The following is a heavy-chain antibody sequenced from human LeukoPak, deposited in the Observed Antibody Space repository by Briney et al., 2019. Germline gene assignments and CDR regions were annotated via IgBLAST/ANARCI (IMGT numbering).Heavy chain of an antibody. CDR2: IYYSGST. Sequence: SETLSLTCTVSGGSISSYYWSWIRQPPGKGLEWIGYIYYSGSTNYNPSLKSRVTISVDTSKNQFSLKLSSVTAADTAVYYCADTHLHKTGYWGQGTLVTVSS. CDR3: ADTHLHKTGY. V-gene: IGHV4-59*12. D-gene: IGHD2-2*02. J-gene: IGHJ4*02. CDR1: GGSISSYY.